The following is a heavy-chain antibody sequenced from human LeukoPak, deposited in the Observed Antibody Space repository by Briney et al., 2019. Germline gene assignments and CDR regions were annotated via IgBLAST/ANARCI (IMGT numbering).Heavy chain of an antibody. Sequence: SETLSLTCAVSGGSISSYYWSWIRQPPGKGLEWIGYICYSGSTNYNPSLKSRVTISVDTSKNQFSLKLSSVTAADTAVYYCAREGAIRWFDPWGQGTLVTVSS. J-gene: IGHJ5*02. D-gene: IGHD3-3*02. CDR1: GGSISSYY. CDR2: ICYSGST. CDR3: AREGAIRWFDP. V-gene: IGHV4-59*01.